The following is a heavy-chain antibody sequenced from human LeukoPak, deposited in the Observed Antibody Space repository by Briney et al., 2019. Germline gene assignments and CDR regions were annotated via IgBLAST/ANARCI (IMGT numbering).Heavy chain of an antibody. CDR2: INPSGGST. D-gene: IGHD5-24*01. CDR1: GGTFSSYA. J-gene: IGHJ4*02. CDR3: AREMATGHFDY. V-gene: IGHV1-46*01. Sequence: GASVKVSCKASGGTFSSYAISWVRQAPGQGLEWMGIINPSGGSTSYAQKFQGRVTMTRDTSTSTVYMELSSLRSEDTAVYYCAREMATGHFDYWGQGTLVTVSS.